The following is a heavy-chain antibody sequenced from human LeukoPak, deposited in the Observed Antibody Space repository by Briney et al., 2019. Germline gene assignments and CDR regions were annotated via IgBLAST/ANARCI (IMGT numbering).Heavy chain of an antibody. J-gene: IGHJ4*02. V-gene: IGHV3-48*03. D-gene: IGHD4-23*01. Sequence: GGSLRLSCAASGFTFSSYEMHWVRQAPGKGLEWVSYISSSGSTIYYADSVKGRFTISRDNAKNSLYLQMNSLRAEDTAVYSCARDYGGSSPFDYWGQGTLVTVSS. CDR3: ARDYGGSSPFDY. CDR1: GFTFSSYE. CDR2: ISSSGSTI.